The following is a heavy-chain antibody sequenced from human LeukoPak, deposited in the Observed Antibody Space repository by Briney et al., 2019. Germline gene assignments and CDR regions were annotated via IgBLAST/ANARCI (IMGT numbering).Heavy chain of an antibody. CDR1: GYSISSGYY. J-gene: IGHJ4*02. CDR2: IYHSGST. V-gene: IGHV4-38-2*01. Sequence: SETLSLTCAVSGYSISSGYYWGWIRQPPGKGLEWIGGIYHSGSTYYNPSLKSRVTISVDTSKNQFSLKLSSVTAADTAVYYCARVKITMVRGVQYPDYWGQGTLVTVSS. D-gene: IGHD3-10*01. CDR3: ARVKITMVRGVQYPDY.